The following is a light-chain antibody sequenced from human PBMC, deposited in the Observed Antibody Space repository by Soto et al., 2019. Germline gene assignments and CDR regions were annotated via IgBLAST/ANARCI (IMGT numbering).Light chain of an antibody. CDR2: EVN. CDR3: TSYAGGNNV. V-gene: IGLV2-8*01. Sequence: QSALTQPPSASGSPGQSVTISCTGTSSDVGGYNYVSWYQQHPGKVPKLMVYEVNKRPSGVPDRLSGSKSGNTASLTGSGLQAEEEADYYCTSYAGGNNVFGTGTKLTVL. CDR1: SSDVGGYNY. J-gene: IGLJ1*01.